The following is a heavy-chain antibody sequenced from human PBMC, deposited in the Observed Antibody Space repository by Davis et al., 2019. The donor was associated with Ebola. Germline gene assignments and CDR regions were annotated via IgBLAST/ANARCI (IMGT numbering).Heavy chain of an antibody. V-gene: IGHV5-51*01. CDR1: GYSFTNYW. CDR2: IYAGDSDT. Sequence: GESLKISCKGSGYSFTNYWIAWVRQTPGKGLEWMGVIYAGDSDTRYSPSFEGQVTMSVDRSIPTAYLQWSTLKASGTATYYCARQESLYGWIDHWGQGTLVTVSS. J-gene: IGHJ4*02. D-gene: IGHD3-10*01. CDR3: ARQESLYGWIDH.